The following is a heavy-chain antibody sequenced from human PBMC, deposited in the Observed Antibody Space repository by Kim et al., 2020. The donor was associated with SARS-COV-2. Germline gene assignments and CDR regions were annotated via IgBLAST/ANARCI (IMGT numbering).Heavy chain of an antibody. CDR2: VWGDGNGK. V-gene: IGHV3-33*03. D-gene: IGHD2-21*02. Sequence: GGSLRLSCSASGFTFRNYAMHWVRQPPGRGLEWLAVVWGDGNGKYYGDSVTGRFRISRDNSQNTLFLQMDGLTDEDTAVYYCARSVNCGGDCYGYFDHWGQGTLVTVSS. CDR1: GFTFRNYA. CDR3: ARSVNCGGDCYGYFDH. J-gene: IGHJ4*02.